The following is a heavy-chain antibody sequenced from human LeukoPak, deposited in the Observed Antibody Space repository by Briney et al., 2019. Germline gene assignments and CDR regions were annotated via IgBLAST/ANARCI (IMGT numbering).Heavy chain of an antibody. V-gene: IGHV3-30*02. D-gene: IGHD3-10*01. Sequence: PGGSLRPSCAASGLTFSYYGMHWVRQAPGKGLEWLTFIRDDGSKKDYADSVRGRFTISRDNSKNTLYLQMNSLRTEDTAIYYCANQGPGWYGTGPLDHWGQGNLVTVSS. J-gene: IGHJ4*02. CDR1: GLTFSYYG. CDR3: ANQGPGWYGTGPLDH. CDR2: IRDDGSKK.